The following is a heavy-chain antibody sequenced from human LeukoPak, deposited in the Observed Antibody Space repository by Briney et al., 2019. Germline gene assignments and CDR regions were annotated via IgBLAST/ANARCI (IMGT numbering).Heavy chain of an antibody. CDR2: IHSSGYT. Sequence: SETLSLTCTVSGGSISSYYWSWIRQPPGQGLEWIAYIHSSGYTNYNPYLQRRVTISVDTSKNQFSLKVASVTAADTAIYYCAQRQGPTSGSYDYFDPWGPGAPVTVSS. CDR1: GGSISSYY. CDR3: AQRQGPTSGSYDYFDP. D-gene: IGHD1-26*01. J-gene: IGHJ5*02. V-gene: IGHV4-4*09.